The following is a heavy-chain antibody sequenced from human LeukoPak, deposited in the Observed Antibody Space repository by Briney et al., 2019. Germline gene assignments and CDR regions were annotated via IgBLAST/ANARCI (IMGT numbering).Heavy chain of an antibody. V-gene: IGHV4-39*01. CDR3: ARRYCSSTSCYRTDY. CDR2: IYYSGST. Sequence: PSETLSLTCTVSGGSLSSSSYYWGWIRLPPGEGLEWLGSIYYSGSTYYNPSLKSRVTISVDTSKNQFSLKLSSVTAADTAVYYCARRYCSSTSCYRTDYWGQGTLVTVSS. D-gene: IGHD2-2*02. J-gene: IGHJ4*02. CDR1: GGSLSSSSYY.